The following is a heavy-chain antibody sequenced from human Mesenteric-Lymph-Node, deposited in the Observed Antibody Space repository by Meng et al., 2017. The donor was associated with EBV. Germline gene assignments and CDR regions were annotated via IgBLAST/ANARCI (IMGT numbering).Heavy chain of an antibody. CDR1: WFSLDDHG. D-gene: IGHD3-3*01. Sequence: GFLVLSVAALWFSLDDHGMNWVRQRPGKGLWWVAGINWNGGTTAYADSVQGRFTISRDNVKNSLYLQMNNLRGEDTAFYHCARDWSVGDPYFDCWGQGTLVTVSS. J-gene: IGHJ4*02. CDR2: INWNGGTT. V-gene: IGHV3-20*02. CDR3: ARDWSVGDPYFDC.